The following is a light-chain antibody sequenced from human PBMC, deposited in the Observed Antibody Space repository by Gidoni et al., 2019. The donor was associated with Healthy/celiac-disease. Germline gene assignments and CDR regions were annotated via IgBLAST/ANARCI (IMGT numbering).Light chain of an antibody. J-gene: IGKJ2*01. Sequence: EIVLTQSPGTLSLSPGERATLSCRASQSVSSSYLAWYQQKPGQDPRLLIYGASSRATGIPDRFSGSGSGTDFTLTISRLEPEDFAVYYCQQYGSSPPAGYTFGQGTKLEIK. V-gene: IGKV3-20*01. CDR1: QSVSSSY. CDR2: GAS. CDR3: QQYGSSPPAGYT.